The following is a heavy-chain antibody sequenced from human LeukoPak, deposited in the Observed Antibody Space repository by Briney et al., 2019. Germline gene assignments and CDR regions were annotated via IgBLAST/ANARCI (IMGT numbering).Heavy chain of an antibody. J-gene: IGHJ4*02. CDR1: GFTFSSYA. Sequence: GGSLRLSCAASGFTFSSYAMNWVRQAPGKGLEWVSAVRGGDAGTSYADPVKGRFTISRDNSKNTLYLQMSSLRADDTAVYYCAKNRGGSYYSGSDYWGQGTLVTVSS. D-gene: IGHD1-26*01. CDR2: VRGGDAGT. CDR3: AKNRGGSYYSGSDY. V-gene: IGHV3-23*01.